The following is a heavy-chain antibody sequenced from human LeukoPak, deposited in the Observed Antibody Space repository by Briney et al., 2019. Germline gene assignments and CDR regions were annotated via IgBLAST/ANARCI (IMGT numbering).Heavy chain of an antibody. CDR3: ARFPQGGYNYFDY. V-gene: IGHV4-59*01. D-gene: IGHD5-24*01. CDR2: IYYSGTT. CDR1: GGSISSYY. Sequence: SETLSLTCTVSGGSISSYYWNWIRQPPRKGLEWIGYIYYSGTTNYNPSLKSRVTISVDTSKNQFSLKLSSVTAADTAVYYCARFPQGGYNYFDYWGQGTLVTVSS. J-gene: IGHJ4*02.